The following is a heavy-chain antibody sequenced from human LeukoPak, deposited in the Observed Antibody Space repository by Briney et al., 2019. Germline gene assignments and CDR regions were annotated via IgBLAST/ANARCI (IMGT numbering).Heavy chain of an antibody. Sequence: GESLKISCRGSGYSFTSYWVGWVRQLPGESLEWMGGIYSGDSGTRYSPSFQGQVTISVDKSISPAYLQWRSLKAAGTGMYYCAXXLRSALPAAMNGAFDNWGQGTMVTVSS. J-gene: IGHJ3*02. D-gene: IGHD2-2*01. CDR3: AXXLRSALPAAMNGAFDN. CDR1: GYSFTSYW. V-gene: IGHV5-51*01. CDR2: IYSGDSGT.